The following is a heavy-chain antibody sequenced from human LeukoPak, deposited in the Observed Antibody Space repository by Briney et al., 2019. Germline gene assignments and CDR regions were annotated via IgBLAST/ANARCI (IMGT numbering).Heavy chain of an antibody. Sequence: SETLSLTCTVSGGSISSSSCYWAWIRQPPGKGLEWVGSIYYSGTTYYNPSLKSRVTISVDTSKNQFSLKLTSVTAADTAVYYCARGPGGSALFNWGQGTLVTVSS. V-gene: IGHV4-39*07. D-gene: IGHD4-23*01. CDR3: ARGPGGSALFN. CDR1: GGSISSSSCY. CDR2: IYYSGTT. J-gene: IGHJ4*02.